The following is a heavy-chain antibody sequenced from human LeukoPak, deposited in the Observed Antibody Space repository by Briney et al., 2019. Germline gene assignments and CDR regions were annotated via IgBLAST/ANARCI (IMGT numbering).Heavy chain of an antibody. CDR1: GGSISSGGYY. CDR2: IYYSGST. J-gene: IGHJ6*02. CDR3: ARELSGDYYGMDV. V-gene: IGHV4-31*03. D-gene: IGHD3-10*02. Sequence: SETLSLTCTVSGGSISSGGYYWSWIRQHPGKGLEWIGYIYYSGSTYYNPSLKSRVTISVDTSKNQFSLKLSSVTAADTAVYYCARELSGDYYGMDVWGQGTTVTVSS.